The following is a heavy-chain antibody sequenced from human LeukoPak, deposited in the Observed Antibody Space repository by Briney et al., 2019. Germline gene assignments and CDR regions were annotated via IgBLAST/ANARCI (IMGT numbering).Heavy chain of an antibody. CDR2: ISYDGSNK. CDR3: AKEAENYYYDSSGYDY. J-gene: IGHJ4*02. V-gene: IGHV3-30*18. D-gene: IGHD3-22*01. Sequence: PGGSLRLSCAASGFTFSSYGMHWVRQAPGKGLEWVAVISYDGSNKYYADSVKGRFTISRDNSKNTLYLQMNSLRAEDTAVYYCAKEAENYYYDSSGYDYWGQGTLVTVSS. CDR1: GFTFSSYG.